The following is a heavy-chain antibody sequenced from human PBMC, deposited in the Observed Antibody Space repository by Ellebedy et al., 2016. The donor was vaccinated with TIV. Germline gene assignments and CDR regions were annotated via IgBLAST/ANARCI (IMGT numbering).Heavy chain of an antibody. CDR1: GFTFSGHA. V-gene: IGHV3-23*01. D-gene: IGHD3-22*01. Sequence: GGSLRLSCAASGFTFSGHAMSWVRQTPGKGLEWVSGITAVGGSTHYVDSVKGRFTISRDNSKKTLYLQNKSLRAEDTAVSYCVKLDSSGFYYGRLDYWGQGTLSPSPQ. J-gene: IGHJ4*02. CDR2: ITAVGGST. CDR3: VKLDSSGFYYGRLDY.